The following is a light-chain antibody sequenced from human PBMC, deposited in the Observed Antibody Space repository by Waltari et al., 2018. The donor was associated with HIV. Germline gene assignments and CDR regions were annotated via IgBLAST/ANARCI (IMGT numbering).Light chain of an antibody. V-gene: IGLV2-11*02. CDR3: ASHGGIYMYV. Sequence: QSALTQPRSVSGSPGQSVTISCTGTSSDIEFDSVSWYQQHPGKAPRLIILDVTKRPSGVPERFSGSWSGITASLTISGLQIDDEADYFCASHGGIYMYVFGVVTTVSVL. CDR1: SSDIEFDS. J-gene: IGLJ1*01. CDR2: DVT.